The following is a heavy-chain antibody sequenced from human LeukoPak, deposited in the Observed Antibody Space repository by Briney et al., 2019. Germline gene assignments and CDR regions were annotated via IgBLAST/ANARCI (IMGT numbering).Heavy chain of an antibody. CDR1: GFTFSSYG. D-gene: IGHD3-3*01. V-gene: IGHV3-30*02. J-gene: IGHJ4*02. CDR3: AKDRGGVPDY. Sequence: GGSLRLSCAASGFTFSSYGMHWVRQAPGKGLEWVAFIRYVGSNKYYANSVKGRFTISRDNSKNTLYLQMNSLRAEDTAVYYCAKDRGGVPDYWGQGTLVTVSS. CDR2: IRYVGSNK.